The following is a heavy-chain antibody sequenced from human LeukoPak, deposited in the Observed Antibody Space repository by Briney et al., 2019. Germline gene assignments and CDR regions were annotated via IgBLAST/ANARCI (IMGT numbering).Heavy chain of an antibody. V-gene: IGHV4-34*01. CDR3: ARDSSGWHDAFDI. Sequence: SETLSLTCAVYGGPFSGYYWSWIRQPPGKGLEWIGEINHSGSTNYNPSLKSRVTISVDTSKNQFSLKLSSVTAADTAVYYCARDSSGWHDAFDIWGQGTMVTVSS. CDR1: GGPFSGYY. CDR2: INHSGST. D-gene: IGHD6-19*01. J-gene: IGHJ3*02.